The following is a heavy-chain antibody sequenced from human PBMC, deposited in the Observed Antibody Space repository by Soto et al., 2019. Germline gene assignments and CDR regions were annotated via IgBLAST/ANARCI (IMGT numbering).Heavy chain of an antibody. V-gene: IGHV1-69*08. CDR3: AREGVMTTVTIWWFDP. D-gene: IGHD4-17*01. J-gene: IGHJ5*02. CDR1: GGTFSSYT. CDR2: IIPILGIA. Sequence: QVQLVQSGAEVKKPGSSVKVSCKASGGTFSSYTISWVRQAPGQGLEWMGRIIPILGIANYAQKFQGRVTITADKSTSTAYMELSSLRSEDTAVYYCAREGVMTTVTIWWFDPWGRGTLVTVSS.